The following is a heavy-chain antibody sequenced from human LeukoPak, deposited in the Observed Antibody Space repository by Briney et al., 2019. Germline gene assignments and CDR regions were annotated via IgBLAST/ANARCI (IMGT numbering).Heavy chain of an antibody. CDR1: GYTFTSYD. CDR3: VRDTTPHSSFDY. CDR2: MNPNNGNT. D-gene: IGHD6-19*01. Sequence: ASVKVSCKASGYTFTSYDINWVRQTTGQGLEWMGWMNPNNGNTGSAQKFQGRITMTRNTSISTAYMELSSLRSGDTAVYYCVRDTTPHSSFDYWGQGILVTVSS. J-gene: IGHJ4*02. V-gene: IGHV1-8*01.